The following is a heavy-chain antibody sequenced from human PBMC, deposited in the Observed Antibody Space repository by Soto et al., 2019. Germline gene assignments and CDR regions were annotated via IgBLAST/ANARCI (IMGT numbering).Heavy chain of an antibody. J-gene: IGHJ5*02. D-gene: IGHD3-3*02. CDR1: GGSISSGDYY. CDR3: DIQIRDDNHFWSVSNWVDP. Sequence: TSETLSLTCTVSGGSISSGDYYWSWIRQPPGKGLEWIGYIYYSGSTYYNPSLKSRVTISVDTSKNQFSLKLSSVTAADTAVYYCDIQIRDDNHFWSVSNWVDPWGQGPLVTVSS. V-gene: IGHV4-30-4*01. CDR2: IYYSGST.